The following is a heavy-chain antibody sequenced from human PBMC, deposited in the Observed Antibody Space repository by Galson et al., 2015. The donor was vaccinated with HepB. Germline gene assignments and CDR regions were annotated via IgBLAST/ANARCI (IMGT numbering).Heavy chain of an antibody. J-gene: IGHJ6*02. V-gene: IGHV1-18*01. CDR2: ISAYNGNT. D-gene: IGHD2-15*01. CDR3: ASNLGSGGSRLPYFYYSGMDV. Sequence: SVKVSCKASGYTFTSYGISWVRQAPGQGLEWMGWISAYNGNTNYAQKFQGRVTITADESTSTAYMELSSLRSEDTAVYYCASNLGSGGSRLPYFYYSGMDVWGQGTTVTVSS. CDR1: GYTFTSYG.